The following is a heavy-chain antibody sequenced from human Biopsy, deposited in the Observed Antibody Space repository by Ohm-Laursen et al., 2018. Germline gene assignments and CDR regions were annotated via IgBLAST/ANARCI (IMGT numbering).Heavy chain of an antibody. D-gene: IGHD3-10*01. V-gene: IGHV1-2*02. Sequence: ASVKVSCNASGYTFNDYYIHWVRQSPGQGLEWMGWVNPNSGATNSAEKFRGRATLTRDTSISAVYIELRRLKSDDAAVYFCARDRMTDVFGGPTRTDVFDSWGQGTPVTVSS. J-gene: IGHJ4*02. CDR3: ARDRMTDVFGGPTRTDVFDS. CDR2: VNPNSGAT. CDR1: GYTFNDYY.